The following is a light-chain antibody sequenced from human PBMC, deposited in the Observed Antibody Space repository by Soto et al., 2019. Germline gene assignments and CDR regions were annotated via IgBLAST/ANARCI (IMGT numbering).Light chain of an antibody. CDR3: QSYDNSLSVYV. V-gene: IGLV1-40*01. CDR2: GNS. J-gene: IGLJ1*01. Sequence: QSVLTQPPSVSGAPGQRVTISCTGSSSNIGAHYDVHWYQQLPGTAPKLLIYGNSNRPSGVPDRFSGSKSGTSASLAITGLQAEDEADYYCQSYDNSLSVYVFGTATKV. CDR1: SSNIGAHYD.